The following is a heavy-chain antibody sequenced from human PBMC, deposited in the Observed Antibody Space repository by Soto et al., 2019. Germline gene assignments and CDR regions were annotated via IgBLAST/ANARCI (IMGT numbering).Heavy chain of an antibody. CDR2: IYWDHDK. J-gene: IGHJ4*02. CDR3: ALSDYYGSGYFDY. D-gene: IGHD3-10*01. Sequence: QITLKESGPTLVKPTQTLTLTCIFSGFSLKTSGVGVGWIRQPPGKALEWLALIYWDHDKRYSPYLKSRLTRTKDTSNNQVVLITPSVDPLHTATYYCALSDYYGSGYFDYWGQGTLVTVSS. V-gene: IGHV2-5*02. CDR1: GFSLKTSGVG.